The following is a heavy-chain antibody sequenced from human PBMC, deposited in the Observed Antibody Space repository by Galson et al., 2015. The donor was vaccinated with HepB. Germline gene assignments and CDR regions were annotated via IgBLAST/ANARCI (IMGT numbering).Heavy chain of an antibody. CDR2: IDPNGRQK. D-gene: IGHD3-10*01. Sequence: LEWVANIDPNGRQKNYVDSVEGRFTISRDNAKNSLYLEMNSLRADDTAVYYCARDPDIVRGVSFDYWGQGALVTVSS. V-gene: IGHV3-7*03. J-gene: IGHJ4*02. CDR3: ARDPDIVRGVSFDY.